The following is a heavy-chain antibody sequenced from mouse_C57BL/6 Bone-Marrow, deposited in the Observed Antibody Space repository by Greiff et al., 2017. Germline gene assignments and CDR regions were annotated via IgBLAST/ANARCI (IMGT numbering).Heavy chain of an antibody. J-gene: IGHJ2*01. D-gene: IGHD2-1*01. CDR1: GYAFSSSW. CDR3: AREGPYGNYDFDY. Sequence: QVQLQQSGPELVKPGASVKISCKASGYAFSSSWMNWVKQRPGKGLEWIGRIYPGDGDTNYNGKFKGKATLTADKSSSTAYMQLSSLTSEDSAVYFCAREGPYGNYDFDYWGQGTTLTVSS. V-gene: IGHV1-82*01. CDR2: IYPGDGDT.